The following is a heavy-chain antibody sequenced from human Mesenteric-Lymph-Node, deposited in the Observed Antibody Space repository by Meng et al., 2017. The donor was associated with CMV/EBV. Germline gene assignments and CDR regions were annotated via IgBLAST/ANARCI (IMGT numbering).Heavy chain of an antibody. CDR1: GGSINSGGYY. Sequence: TVSGGSINSGGYYWSWVRQRPGQGLEWIGYINDRGSTDSNPSLKSRISISVDTSKNQFSLNLRFVTAADTAVYYCARDSVAASGLDFWGQGALVTAPQ. CDR3: ARDSVAASGLDF. V-gene: IGHV4-31*03. D-gene: IGHD6-19*01. CDR2: INDRGST. J-gene: IGHJ4*02.